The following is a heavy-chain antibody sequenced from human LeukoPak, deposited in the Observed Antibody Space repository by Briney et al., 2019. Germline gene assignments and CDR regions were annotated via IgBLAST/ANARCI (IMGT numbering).Heavy chain of an antibody. Sequence: GSLRLSCAASGFTLSNSAMSWIRQPPGKGLEWIGNIYYSGSTNYNPSLKSRVTISVDTSKNQFSLNLRSVTAADTAVFYCARVHRLVPGPFHIWGQGTMVIVSS. V-gene: IGHV4-59*01. D-gene: IGHD6-6*01. CDR1: GFTLSNSA. CDR3: ARVHRLVPGPFHI. J-gene: IGHJ3*02. CDR2: IYYSGST.